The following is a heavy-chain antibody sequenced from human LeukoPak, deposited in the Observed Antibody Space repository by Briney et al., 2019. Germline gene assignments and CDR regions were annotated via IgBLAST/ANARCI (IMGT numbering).Heavy chain of an antibody. D-gene: IGHD5-18*01. CDR1: GYTFTSYD. CDR2: MNPNSGNT. J-gene: IGHJ4*02. V-gene: IGHV1-8*01. CDR3: AREVGGRAMDLDY. Sequence: ASVKVSCKASGYTFTSYDINWVRQAPGQGLEWMGWMNPNSGNTAYAQKFQGRVTMTRNTSISTAYMELSSLRSEDTAVYYCAREVGGRAMDLDYWGQGTLVTVSS.